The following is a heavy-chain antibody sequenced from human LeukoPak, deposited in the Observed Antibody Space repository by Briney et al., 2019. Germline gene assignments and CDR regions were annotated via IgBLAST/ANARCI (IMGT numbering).Heavy chain of an antibody. CDR1: GPTVSRYC. V-gene: IGHV3-21*01. CDR3: ARGGLFGELFPFDY. CDR2: ISSISIYI. D-gene: IGHD3-10*02. Sequence: GRCLSPVRAPSGPTVSRYCTNSVRQAARNGREWLLSISSISIYIDYADSVKGRFTSSRDNAKNSLYLQMNSLRAEDTAVYYCARGGLFGELFPFDYWGQGTLVTVSS. J-gene: IGHJ4*02.